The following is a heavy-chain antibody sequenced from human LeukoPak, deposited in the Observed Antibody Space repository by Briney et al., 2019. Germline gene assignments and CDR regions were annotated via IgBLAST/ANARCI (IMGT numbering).Heavy chain of an antibody. Sequence: GGSLRLSCAASGFTFSSYAMSWVRQAPGKRLEWVSGISSGGGTYYADSVKGRFTISRDNSKNTLYLQMNNLRAEDTAVYYCAKDGYSNSRYDWFDPWGQGTLVTVSS. CDR2: ISSGGGT. V-gene: IGHV3-23*01. J-gene: IGHJ5*02. CDR1: GFTFSSYA. D-gene: IGHD6-13*01. CDR3: AKDGYSNSRYDWFDP.